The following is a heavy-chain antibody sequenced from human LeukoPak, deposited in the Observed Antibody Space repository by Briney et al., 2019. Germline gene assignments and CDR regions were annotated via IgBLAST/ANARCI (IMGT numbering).Heavy chain of an antibody. CDR2: MNPNSGNT. CDR1: GYTFTSYD. CDR3: ARRYYYYYYMDV. Sequence: ASVKVSCKASGYTFTSYDINWERQATGQGLEWMGWMNPNSGNTGYAQKFQGRVTITRNTSISTAYMELSSLRSEDTAVYYCARRYYYYYYMDVWGKGTTVTVSS. V-gene: IGHV1-8*03. J-gene: IGHJ6*03.